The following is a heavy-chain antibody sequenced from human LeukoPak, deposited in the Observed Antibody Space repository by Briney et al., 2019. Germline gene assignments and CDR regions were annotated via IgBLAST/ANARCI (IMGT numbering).Heavy chain of an antibody. CDR1: GFTFSSYW. CDR2: INSDGSST. J-gene: IGHJ6*02. CDR3: ARVDAVPYYYYGMDV. Sequence: GGSLRLSCAASGFTFSSYWMHWVRQAPGKGLVWASRINSDGSSTSYADSVKGRFTISRDNAKNTLYLQMNSLRAEDTAVYYCARVDAVPYYYYGMDVWGQGTTVTVSS. D-gene: IGHD2-2*01. V-gene: IGHV3-74*01.